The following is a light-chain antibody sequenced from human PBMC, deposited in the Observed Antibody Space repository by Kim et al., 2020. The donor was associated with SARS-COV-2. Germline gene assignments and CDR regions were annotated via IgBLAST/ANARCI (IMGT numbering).Light chain of an antibody. J-gene: IGLJ3*02. CDR3: SSYTSSSTWV. CDR2: DVS. CDR1: GSDVGGYNY. V-gene: IGLV2-14*03. Sequence: GQSITNSCTGTGSDVGGYNYVSWYQQHPGKAPKLMIYDVSNRPSGVSNRFSGSKSGNTASLTISGLQAEDEADYYCSSYTSSSTWVFGGGTQLTVL.